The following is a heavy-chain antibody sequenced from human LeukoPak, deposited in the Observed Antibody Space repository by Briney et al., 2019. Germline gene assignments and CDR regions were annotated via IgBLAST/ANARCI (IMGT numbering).Heavy chain of an antibody. V-gene: IGHV3-71*01. Sequence: GGSLRLSCAASGFTFSDYYMSWVRQAPGKGLEWVGFIRSKAFGGTVEYAASVKGRFSISRDDSKSSAYLQMNSLKTEDTAIYYCTRHADYDILTGYIPEDAFDVWGQGTMVTVSS. D-gene: IGHD3-9*01. CDR3: TRHADYDILTGYIPEDAFDV. CDR1: GFTFSDYY. J-gene: IGHJ3*01. CDR2: IRSKAFGGTV.